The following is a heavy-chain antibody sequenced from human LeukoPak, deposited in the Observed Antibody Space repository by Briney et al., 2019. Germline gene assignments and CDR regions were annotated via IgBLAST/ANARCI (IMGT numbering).Heavy chain of an antibody. J-gene: IGHJ4*02. Sequence: QASETLSLTCTVSGGSISSSPYYWGWIRQPPGKGLEWVANIKNDGSDKYYMDSVEGRFTISRDNAENSLYLQMSSLRAEDTAVYYCATFSGAHHKTFDYWGQGTLVTVSS. D-gene: IGHD1-14*01. CDR3: ATFSGAHHKTFDY. V-gene: IGHV3-7*01. CDR1: GGSISSSPYY. CDR2: IKNDGSDK.